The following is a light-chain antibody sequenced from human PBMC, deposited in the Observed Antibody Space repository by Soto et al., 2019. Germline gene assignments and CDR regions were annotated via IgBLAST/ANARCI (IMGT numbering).Light chain of an antibody. Sequence: EIVLTQSPGTLSLSPGERATLSCRASQSVSSAYLAWYQHKPAQPPTLLIYAATSRVSGVPDRFSGSGSGTAVSLTISRLEPEDFAVYYWQQYGSSSTWTFGQGTKVEIK. V-gene: IGKV3-20*01. J-gene: IGKJ1*01. CDR1: QSVSSAY. CDR3: QQYGSSSTWT. CDR2: AAT.